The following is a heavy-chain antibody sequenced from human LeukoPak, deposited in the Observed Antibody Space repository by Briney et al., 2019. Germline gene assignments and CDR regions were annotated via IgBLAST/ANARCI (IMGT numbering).Heavy chain of an antibody. V-gene: IGHV3-23*01. D-gene: IGHD7-27*01. CDR3: ARDGQAFNSNWDYFEY. CDR2: IGNTET. J-gene: IGHJ4*02. CDR1: GFTFDTFA. Sequence: GGSLRLSCAASGFTFDTFAMACVRVAPGKGLEWVSSIGNTETYYADSVKGRFTISRDNSKSTIYLHMNNLRVEDTALYYCARDGQAFNSNWDYFEYWGQGNPVTVSS.